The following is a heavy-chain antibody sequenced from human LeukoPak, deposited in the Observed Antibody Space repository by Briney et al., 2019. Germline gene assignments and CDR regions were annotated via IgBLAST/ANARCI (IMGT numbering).Heavy chain of an antibody. V-gene: IGHV3-43*02. J-gene: IGHJ4*02. CDR3: AKTRRSGTDYAEFNQ. CDR1: GFTLDDYV. CDR2: IREDGRTT. D-gene: IGHD1-26*01. Sequence: PGGSLLQSCAASGFTLDDYVMHWGRQAPGKGLEWVSLIREDGRTTHYVDSVKGRFAISRDNSKKSLYLQINSLRTEDTALYYCAKTRRSGTDYAEFNQWSQGTLVTVSS.